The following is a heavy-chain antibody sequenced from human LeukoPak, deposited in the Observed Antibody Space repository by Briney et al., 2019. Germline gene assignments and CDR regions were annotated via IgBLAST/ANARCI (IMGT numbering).Heavy chain of an antibody. Sequence: SETLSLTCNVSGGSFNGYYWTWIRQPPGKGLEWIAEINHIGTTNHNPSLKSRPSVSTDTSKTSVTAADTALYYCARLVVTAPQNHYYMDVWGEGTTVTVSS. CDR2: INHIGTT. CDR1: GGSFNGYY. D-gene: IGHD2-21*02. J-gene: IGHJ6*03. CDR3: ARLVVTAPQNHYYMDV. V-gene: IGHV4-34*04.